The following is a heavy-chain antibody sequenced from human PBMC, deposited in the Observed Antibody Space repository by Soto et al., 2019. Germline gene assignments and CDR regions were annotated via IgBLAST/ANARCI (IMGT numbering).Heavy chain of an antibody. D-gene: IGHD3-10*01. CDR1: GGSISSDY. J-gene: IGHJ5*02. CDR2: VYHSWST. Sequence: SETLSLTCTVSGGSISSDYWNWIRQPPGKGLEWIGYVYHSWSTKYNTSLKSRVSISVDTPKNQLSLKLSSVTAADTAVYYCARFGTSPNGNWFDPWGQGTLVTVSS. V-gene: IGHV4-59*01. CDR3: ARFGTSPNGNWFDP.